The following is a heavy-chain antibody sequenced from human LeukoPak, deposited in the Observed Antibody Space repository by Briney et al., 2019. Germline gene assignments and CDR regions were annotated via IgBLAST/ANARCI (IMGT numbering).Heavy chain of an antibody. CDR2: MYNSGRT. CDR3: ARGIESYGDYGY. V-gene: IGHV4-59*01. Sequence: SETLSLTCTVSGGSISGSYWRWVRQPPGKGVEWIAYMYNSGRTNYNPSLKHRVTISIDTSKNQFSLKLSSLTAADTAIYYCARGIESYGDYGYWGQGSLVTVSS. J-gene: IGHJ4*02. D-gene: IGHD4-17*01. CDR1: GGSISGSY.